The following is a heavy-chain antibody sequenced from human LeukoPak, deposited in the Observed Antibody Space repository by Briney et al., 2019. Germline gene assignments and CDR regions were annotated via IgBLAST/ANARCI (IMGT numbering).Heavy chain of an antibody. V-gene: IGHV3-21*01. J-gene: IGHJ4*02. CDR2: ITRSSSYI. D-gene: IGHD1-26*01. CDR3: ATSGSGGNYPLDY. Sequence: GRSLRLSCAASGFTFSSYAMNWVRQAPGKGLEWVSSITRSSSYIYYADSVKGRFTISRDNAKNSLFPQVNSLRAEDTALYYCATSGSGGNYPLDYWGQGTLVAVSS. CDR1: GFTFSSYA.